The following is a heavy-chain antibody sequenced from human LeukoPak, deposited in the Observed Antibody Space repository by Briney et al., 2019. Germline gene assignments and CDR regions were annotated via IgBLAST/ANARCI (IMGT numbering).Heavy chain of an antibody. CDR3: ARGFGRWLRPNWFDP. Sequence: SETLSLTCAVYGGSFSGYYWSWIRQPPGKGLEWIGEINHSGSTNYNPSLKSRVTISVDTSKNQFSLKLSSVTAADTAVYYCARGFGRWLRPNWFDPWGQGTLVTVSS. V-gene: IGHV4-34*01. CDR1: GGSFSGYY. D-gene: IGHD5-12*01. CDR2: INHSGST. J-gene: IGHJ5*02.